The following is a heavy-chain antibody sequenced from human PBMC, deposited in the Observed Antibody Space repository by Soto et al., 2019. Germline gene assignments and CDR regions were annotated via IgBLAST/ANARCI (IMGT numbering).Heavy chain of an antibody. D-gene: IGHD6-13*01. CDR2: INAGNGNT. V-gene: IGHV1-3*01. Sequence: ASVKVSCKASGYTFTIYAMPWVRQAPGQRLEWMGWINAGNGNTKYSQKFQGRVTITRDTSASTAYMELSSLRSEDTAVYYCARAKIGIAAAPVVYWGQGTLVTVSS. CDR3: ARAKIGIAAAPVVY. CDR1: GYTFTIYA. J-gene: IGHJ4*02.